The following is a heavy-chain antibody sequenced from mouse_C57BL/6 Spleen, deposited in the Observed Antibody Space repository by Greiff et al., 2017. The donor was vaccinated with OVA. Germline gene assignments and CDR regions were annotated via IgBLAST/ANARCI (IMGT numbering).Heavy chain of an antibody. Sequence: QVQLQQSAAELVKPGASVKISCKVSGYTFTDHTIHWMKQRPEQGLEWIGYIYPRDGSTKYNENFKGKATLTADKSSSTAYMQLNSLTSEDSAVYFCARAHYYGSSYGYFDVWGTGTTVTVSS. CDR1: GYTFTDHT. J-gene: IGHJ1*03. D-gene: IGHD1-1*01. CDR3: ARAHYYGSSYGYFDV. V-gene: IGHV1-78*01. CDR2: IYPRDGST.